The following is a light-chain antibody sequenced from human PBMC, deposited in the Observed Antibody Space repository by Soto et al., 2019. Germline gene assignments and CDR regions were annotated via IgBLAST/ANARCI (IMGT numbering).Light chain of an antibody. V-gene: IGKV1-9*01. CDR1: QDISDY. CDR3: LQLDSYPRT. J-gene: IGKJ1*01. CDR2: EAS. Sequence: DIQMTQSPSSLSASVGDRVTITCRASQDISDYLAWYQQKPGKAPNLLIYEASTLQSGVPSRFSGSGSGTEFTLSVSSLQPEDFATYYCLQLDSYPRTFGQGTKVDIK.